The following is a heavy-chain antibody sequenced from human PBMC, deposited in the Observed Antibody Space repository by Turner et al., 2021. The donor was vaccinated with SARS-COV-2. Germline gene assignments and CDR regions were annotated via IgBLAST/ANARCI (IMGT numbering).Heavy chain of an antibody. CDR2: IIPLPGIT. CDR1: GGTFSSFI. D-gene: IGHD2-21*02. CDR3: ARPTSCGGDCYYFDL. Sequence: QVQLVQSGAEVRKHGSSVKVSCRASGGTFSSFIIHWVRQAPGQGLEWMGGIIPLPGITNYAQKFQGRVTVTADTSTSTVYMELSSLRSEDTAVYYCARPTSCGGDCYYFDLWGRGTLVTVSS. V-gene: IGHV1-69*02. J-gene: IGHJ2*01.